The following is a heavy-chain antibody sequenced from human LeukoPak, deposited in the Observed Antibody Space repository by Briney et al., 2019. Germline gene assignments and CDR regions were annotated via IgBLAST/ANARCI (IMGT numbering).Heavy chain of an antibody. CDR3: ARYPPPITSFDY. Sequence: PSEALSLPCTVSGGSISSGGYYWSWIRPHPGKGLGWIGYIYYSGSTYYNPSLKSRVTISVDTSKNQFSLKLSSVTAADTAVYYCARYPPPITSFDYWGQGTLVTVSS. D-gene: IGHD3-16*01. V-gene: IGHV4-31*03. CDR2: IYYSGST. CDR1: GGSISSGGYY. J-gene: IGHJ4*02.